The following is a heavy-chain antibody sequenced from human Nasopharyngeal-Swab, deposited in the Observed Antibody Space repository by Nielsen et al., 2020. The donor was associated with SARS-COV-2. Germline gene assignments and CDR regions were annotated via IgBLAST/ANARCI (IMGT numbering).Heavy chain of an antibody. CDR2: IYPGDSDT. Sequence: GESLKISCKGSGYSFTSYWIGWVRQMPGKGLEWMGIIYPGDSDTRYSPSFQGQVTISADKSISTAYLQWSILKASDAAMYYCARHGTQGPYQAGAFDIWGQGTMVTVSS. D-gene: IGHD1-26*01. J-gene: IGHJ3*02. CDR3: ARHGTQGPYQAGAFDI. CDR1: GYSFTSYW. V-gene: IGHV5-51*01.